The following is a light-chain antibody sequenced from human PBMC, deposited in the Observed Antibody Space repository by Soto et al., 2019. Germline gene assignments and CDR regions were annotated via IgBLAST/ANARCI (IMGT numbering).Light chain of an antibody. CDR1: QSVSSY. CDR2: DAS. CDR3: QQRSNWPYT. V-gene: IGKV3-11*01. J-gene: IGKJ2*01. Sequence: EIVLTQSPATLSLSPGERATLSCRASQSVSSYLAWYQQKPGQAPRLLIYDASNMATGIPSRFSGSGSGTDFTLTTSRREPEDLAVYYCQQRSNWPYTFGQGTKLEIK.